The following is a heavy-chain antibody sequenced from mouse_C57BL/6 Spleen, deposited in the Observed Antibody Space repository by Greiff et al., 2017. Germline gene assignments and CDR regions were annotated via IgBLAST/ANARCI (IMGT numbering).Heavy chain of an antibody. D-gene: IGHD2-4*01. CDR3: ARWVYYDYDVDYYAMDY. V-gene: IGHV1-76*01. CDR1: GYTFTDYY. Sequence: VQLQQSGAELVRPGASVKLSCKASGYTFTDYYINWVKQRPGQGLEWIARIYPGSGNTYYTEKFKGKATLTAEKSSSTAYMQLSSLTSEDSAVYFCARWVYYDYDVDYYAMDYWGQGTSVTVSS. J-gene: IGHJ4*01. CDR2: IYPGSGNT.